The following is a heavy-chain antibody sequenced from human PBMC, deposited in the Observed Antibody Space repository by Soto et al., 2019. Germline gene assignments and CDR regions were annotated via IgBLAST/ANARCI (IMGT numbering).Heavy chain of an antibody. CDR2: IYYSGST. CDR1: GRSISSVNYY. CDR3: ARRYGDAFDI. J-gene: IGHJ3*02. V-gene: IGHV4-61*01. Sequence: SETLSLTCTVSGRSISSVNYYWSWIRQPPGKGLEWIGYIYYSGSTNYNPSLKSRVTISVDTSKNQFSLKLSSVTAADTAVYYCARRYGDAFDIWGQGTMVTVSS. D-gene: IGHD4-17*01.